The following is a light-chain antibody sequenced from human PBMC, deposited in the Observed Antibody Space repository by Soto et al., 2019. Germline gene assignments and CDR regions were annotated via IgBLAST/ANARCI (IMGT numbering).Light chain of an antibody. J-gene: IGLJ2*01. CDR1: SYDVGSYNL. CDR3: CSYAGNRTFGVL. V-gene: IGLV2-23*03. CDR2: EGS. Sequence: QSVLTQPASVSGSPGQSITISCTGTSYDVGSYNLVSWYQQHPGEAPKLIIYEGSKRPSGVPYRFSASKSGNTASLTISGLQAEDEADYYCCSYAGNRTFGVLFGGGTKLTVL.